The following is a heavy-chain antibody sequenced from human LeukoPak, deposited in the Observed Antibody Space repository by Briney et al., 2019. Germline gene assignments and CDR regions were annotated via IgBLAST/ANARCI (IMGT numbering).Heavy chain of an antibody. CDR1: GFTFSSYE. CDR3: AKDLTVTTLDYFDY. J-gene: IGHJ4*02. CDR2: ISDSGRTI. D-gene: IGHD4-17*01. V-gene: IGHV3-48*03. Sequence: GGSLRLSCAASGFTFSSYEMNWVRQAPGKGLERVSYISDSGRTIYYANSVKGRFTISRDSSKNTLYLQMNSLRAEDTAVCYCAKDLTVTTLDYFDYWGQGTLVTVSS.